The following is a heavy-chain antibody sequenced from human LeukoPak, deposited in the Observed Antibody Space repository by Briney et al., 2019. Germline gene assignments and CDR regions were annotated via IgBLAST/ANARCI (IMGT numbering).Heavy chain of an antibody. V-gene: IGHV1-2*02. CDR1: GYTFSGNY. J-gene: IGHJ4*02. D-gene: IGHD3-10*01. Sequence: GASVKVSCKASGYTFSGNYMHWVRQAPGQGLEWMGWINPNSGDTEYVQNFQGRVTMTTNTPISTAYMELSSLRSDDTAVYYCARGRTLAGDGVPFDYWGQGTLVTVSS. CDR2: INPNSGDT. CDR3: ARGRTLAGDGVPFDY.